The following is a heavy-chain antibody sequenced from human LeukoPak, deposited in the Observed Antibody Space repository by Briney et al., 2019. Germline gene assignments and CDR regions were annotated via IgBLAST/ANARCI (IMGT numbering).Heavy chain of an antibody. Sequence: PSQTLSLTCTVSGGSISSGDYYWSWIRQPPGKGLEWIGYIYYSGSTYYNPSLKSRLTISVDTSKNQFSLQLSSVTAADTAVYYCARAAMIVVVIDYWGQGTLVTVSS. CDR3: ARAAMIVVVIDY. V-gene: IGHV4-30-4*01. J-gene: IGHJ4*02. D-gene: IGHD3-22*01. CDR1: GGSISSGDYY. CDR2: IYYSGST.